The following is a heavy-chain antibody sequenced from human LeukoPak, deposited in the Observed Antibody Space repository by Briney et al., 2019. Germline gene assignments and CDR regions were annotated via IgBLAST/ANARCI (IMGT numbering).Heavy chain of an antibody. CDR1: GFTFDDYA. CDR2: ISWNSGSI. CDR3: AKSGYSSSWFF. V-gene: IGHV3-9*01. Sequence: GRSLRLSCAASGFTFDDYATHWVRQAPGKGLEWVSGISWNSGSIGYADSVKGRFTISRDNAKNSLYLQMNSLRAEDTALYYCAKSGYSSSWFFWGQGTMVTVSS. J-gene: IGHJ3*01. D-gene: IGHD6-13*01.